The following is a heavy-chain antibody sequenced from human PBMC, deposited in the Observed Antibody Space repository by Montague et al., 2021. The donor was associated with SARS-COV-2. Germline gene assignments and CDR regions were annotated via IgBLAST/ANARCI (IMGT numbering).Heavy chain of an antibody. Sequence: SETLSLTCTVSGGSISSSSYYWGWIRQPPGKGLEWIGSIHYSGSTYYNESLKSRVTISVDKSKNQFSLKLISVTAADTAVYYCARLCNYYGSGSYYPHSYYDYGMDVWGQGTTVTVSS. CDR1: GGSISSSSYY. CDR2: IHYSGST. D-gene: IGHD3-10*01. J-gene: IGHJ6*02. CDR3: ARLCNYYGSGSYYPHSYYDYGMDV. V-gene: IGHV4-39*01.